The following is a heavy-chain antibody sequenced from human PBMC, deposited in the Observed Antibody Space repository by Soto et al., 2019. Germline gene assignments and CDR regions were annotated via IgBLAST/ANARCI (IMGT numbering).Heavy chain of an antibody. D-gene: IGHD4-17*01. CDR2: INPNSGGT. CDR1: GYTFTGYY. Sequence: ASVKVSCKASGYTFTGYYMHWVRQAPGQGLEWMGWINPNSGGTNYAQKFQGWVTMTRDTSISTAYMELSRLRSDDTAVYYCATYGDYGYYYGMDVWGQGTTVNVSS. V-gene: IGHV1-2*04. J-gene: IGHJ6*02. CDR3: ATYGDYGYYYGMDV.